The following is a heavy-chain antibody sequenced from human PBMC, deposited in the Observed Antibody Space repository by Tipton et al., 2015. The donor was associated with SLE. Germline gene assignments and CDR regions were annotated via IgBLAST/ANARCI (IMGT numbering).Heavy chain of an antibody. CDR2: ISYDGSNK. Sequence: SLRLSCAASGFTLSSYAMHWVRQAPGKGLEWVAVISYDGSNKYYADSVKGRFTISRDSSKNTLYLQMNSLRAEDTAVYYCARRNCSSTSCCLPKNWYFDLWGRGTLVTVSS. CDR3: ARRNCSSTSCCLPKNWYFDL. CDR1: GFTLSSYA. J-gene: IGHJ2*01. V-gene: IGHV3-30-3*01. D-gene: IGHD2-2*01.